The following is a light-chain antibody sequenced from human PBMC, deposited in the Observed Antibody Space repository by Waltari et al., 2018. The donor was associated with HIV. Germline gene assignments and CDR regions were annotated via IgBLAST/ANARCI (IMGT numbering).Light chain of an antibody. J-gene: IGKJ2*01. CDR1: ESLVYRNGTTY. V-gene: IGKV2-30*01. CDR2: KVS. Sequence: VLVTQSSLFMPVTLGQPASISCRSRESLVYRNGTTYLNWCQHSPVQSPRRQIYKVSNRESGVPDRFSGSGSGADFPLKIRWVDAEDVGVYYCMLGTHWPYTPGQGTKLKI. CDR3: MLGTHWPYT.